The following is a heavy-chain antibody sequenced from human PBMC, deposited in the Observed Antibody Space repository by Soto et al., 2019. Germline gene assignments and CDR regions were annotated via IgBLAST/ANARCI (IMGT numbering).Heavy chain of an antibody. J-gene: IGHJ4*02. CDR3: ATLFSWGWKERPDY. V-gene: IGHV4-39*01. Sequence: SETLSLTCTVSGGFVSRDGYYWAWIRQPPGKGLEWIGSIFYTGTTHYNSSLEGRLTISVDTSTNQFSLKLTSVTAADSAAYYCATLFSWGWKERPDYWGQGHPVTVSS. D-gene: IGHD1-1*01. CDR2: IFYTGTT. CDR1: GGFVSRDGYY.